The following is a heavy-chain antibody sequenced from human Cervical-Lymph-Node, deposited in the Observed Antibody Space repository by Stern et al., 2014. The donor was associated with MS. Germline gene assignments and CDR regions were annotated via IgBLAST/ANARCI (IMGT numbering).Heavy chain of an antibody. V-gene: IGHV3-30*18. CDR2: ISYDGSDT. D-gene: IGHD3-10*01. J-gene: IGHJ4*02. CDR1: GFTFSSYG. CDR3: VKRGITEVRGVRLGDY. Sequence: DQLVESGGGVVQPGRSLRLTCTVSGFTFSSYGMHWVRQAPGKGLEWRSVISYDGSDTYYAESVKGRFTISRDNTKNTLYLEMRRLRREDTAVYYCVKRGITEVRGVRLGDYWGPGTLVIVSS.